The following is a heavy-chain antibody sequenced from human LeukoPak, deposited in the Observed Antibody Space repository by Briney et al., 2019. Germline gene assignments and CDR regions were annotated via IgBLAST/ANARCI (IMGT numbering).Heavy chain of an antibody. CDR3: ARESQLVYYFDY. J-gene: IGHJ4*02. V-gene: IGHV3-66*01. CDR1: GFTVSSNY. Sequence: GGSLRLSCAASGFTVSSNYMSWVRQAPGKGLEWVSVIYSGGSTYYADSVKGRFTISRDNSKNTLYLQMNSLRAEDTAVYYCARESQLVYYFDYWGQGTLVTVSS. D-gene: IGHD6-6*01. CDR2: IYSGGST.